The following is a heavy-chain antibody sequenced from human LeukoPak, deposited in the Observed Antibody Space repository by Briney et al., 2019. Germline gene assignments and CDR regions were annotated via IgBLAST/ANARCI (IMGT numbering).Heavy chain of an antibody. D-gene: IGHD3-16*01. Sequence: GGSLRLSCAASGFTVSSNYMSWVRQAPGKGLEWVSVIYSCGSTYYADSVKGRFTISRDNSKNTLYLQMNSLRAEDTAVYYCARDDYDTGGAFDIWGQGTMVTVSS. V-gene: IGHV3-66*01. CDR2: IYSCGST. CDR3: ARDDYDTGGAFDI. J-gene: IGHJ3*02. CDR1: GFTVSSNY.